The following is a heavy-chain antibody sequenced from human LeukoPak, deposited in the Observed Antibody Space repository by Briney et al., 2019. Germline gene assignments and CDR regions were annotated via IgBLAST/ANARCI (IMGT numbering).Heavy chain of an antibody. Sequence: SETLSLTCAVYGGSFSGYYWSWIRQPPGKGLVWIGYIYYSGSTNYNPSLKSRVTISVDTSKNQFSLKLSSVTAADTAVYYCAREELEQPGRFDYWGQGTLVTVSS. CDR2: IYYSGST. D-gene: IGHD3-3*01. V-gene: IGHV4-59*01. CDR3: AREELEQPGRFDY. CDR1: GGSFSGYY. J-gene: IGHJ4*02.